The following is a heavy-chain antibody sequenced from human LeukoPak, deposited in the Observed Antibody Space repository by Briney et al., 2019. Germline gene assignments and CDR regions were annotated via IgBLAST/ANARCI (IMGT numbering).Heavy chain of an antibody. CDR2: KSFDGNNK. D-gene: IGHD3-3*01. J-gene: IGHJ4*02. CDR3: AREVEEYDFWSGFDY. V-gene: IGHV3-30-3*01. CDR1: GFTFRSYA. Sequence: RTGGSLRLSCAASGFTFRSYAMHWVRRAPGKGLEWVAVKSFDGNNKYYADSVKGRFTISRDNSKNTLYVQMNSLTAEDTAVYYCAREVEEYDFWSGFDYWGQGTLVTVSS.